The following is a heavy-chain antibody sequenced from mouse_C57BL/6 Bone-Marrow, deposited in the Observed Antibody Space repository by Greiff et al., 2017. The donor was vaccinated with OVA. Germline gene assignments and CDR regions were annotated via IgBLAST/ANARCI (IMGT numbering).Heavy chain of an antibody. Sequence: VKLMESGAELVRPGASVKLSCTASGFNIKDDYMHWVKQRPEQGLEWIGWIDPENGDTEYASKFQGKATITADTSSNTAYLQLSSLTSEDTAVYYCTTPNWDYFDYWGQGTTL. D-gene: IGHD4-1*01. CDR2: IDPENGDT. CDR1: GFNIKDDY. J-gene: IGHJ2*01. CDR3: TTPNWDYFDY. V-gene: IGHV14-4*01.